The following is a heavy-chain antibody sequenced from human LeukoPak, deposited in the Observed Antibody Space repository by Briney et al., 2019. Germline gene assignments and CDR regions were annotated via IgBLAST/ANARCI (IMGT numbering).Heavy chain of an antibody. V-gene: IGHV1-69*04. CDR2: IIPILGIA. CDR3: ARDRYNWNYVGRDAFDI. CDR1: GGTFSSYT. Sequence: GASVKVSCKASGGTFSSYTISWVRQAPGQGLEWMGRIIPILGIANYAQKFQGRVTITADKSTSTAYMELSSLRSEDTAVYYCARDRYNWNYVGRDAFDIWGQGTMVTVSS. D-gene: IGHD1-7*01. J-gene: IGHJ3*02.